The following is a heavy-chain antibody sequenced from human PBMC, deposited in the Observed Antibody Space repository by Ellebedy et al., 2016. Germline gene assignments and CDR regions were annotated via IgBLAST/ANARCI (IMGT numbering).Heavy chain of an antibody. CDR1: GFTFSNYA. CDR2: LSYDGSNK. Sequence: GESLKISCAASGFTFSNYAMHWVRQAPGKGLEWVAVLSYDGSNKYYADSVKGRFTISRDNSKNTLYLQMNSLRAEDTAVYYCARSHGGTRGYYFDYWGQGTLVTVSS. D-gene: IGHD1-7*01. CDR3: ARSHGGTRGYYFDY. V-gene: IGHV3-30-3*01. J-gene: IGHJ4*02.